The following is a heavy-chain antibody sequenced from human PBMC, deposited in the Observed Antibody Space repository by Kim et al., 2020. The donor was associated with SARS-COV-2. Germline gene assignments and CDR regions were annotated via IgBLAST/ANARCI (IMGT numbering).Heavy chain of an antibody. CDR2: IKSKTDGGTT. CDR1: GFTFSNAW. Sequence: GGSLRLSCAASGFTFSNAWMSWVRQAPGKGLEWVGRIKSKTDGGTTDYAAPVKGRFTMSRDDSKNTLYLQMNSLKTEDTAVYYCTTLPSYYYDSSGYYYHPQFYYFDYWGQGTLVTVSS. D-gene: IGHD3-22*01. V-gene: IGHV3-15*01. J-gene: IGHJ4*02. CDR3: TTLPSYYYDSSGYYYHPQFYYFDY.